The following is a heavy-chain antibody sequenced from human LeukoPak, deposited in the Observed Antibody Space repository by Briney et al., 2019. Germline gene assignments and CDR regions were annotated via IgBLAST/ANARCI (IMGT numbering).Heavy chain of an antibody. D-gene: IGHD4-17*01. J-gene: IGHJ4*02. CDR2: IHPNSGGT. CDR1: GYIFTVYY. CDR3: ARDYGDYYFDY. V-gene: IGHV1-2*02. Sequence: ASVKLSCNASGYIFTVYYIHWVRQAPGQGLECMGWIHPNSGGTNYAQKFQGRVTMTRDTSISTVYMELSRLRSDDRAVYYCARDYGDYYFDYWGQGTLVSDSS.